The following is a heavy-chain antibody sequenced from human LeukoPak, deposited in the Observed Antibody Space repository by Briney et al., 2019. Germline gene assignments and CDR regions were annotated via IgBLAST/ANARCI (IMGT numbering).Heavy chain of an antibody. CDR2: MNPKTGNT. CDR3: ARGPALHKNWVGGRWFDP. Sequence: ASVKVSCKASGYTFFNYDINWVRQATGQGLEWMGWMNPKTGNTGYAQNFQGRVTLTRDTSETTAYMELSSLRSEDTAMYYCARGPALHKNWVGGRWFDPWGQGTLVTVSS. D-gene: IGHD3-16*01. CDR1: GYTFFNYD. J-gene: IGHJ5*02. V-gene: IGHV1-8*01.